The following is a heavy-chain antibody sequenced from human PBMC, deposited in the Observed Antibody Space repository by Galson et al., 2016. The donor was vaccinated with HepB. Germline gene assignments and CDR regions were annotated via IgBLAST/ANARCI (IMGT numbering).Heavy chain of an antibody. CDR2: VHDSGTT. Sequence: SETLSLTCAVSGSSITSGNWWGWVRQPPGKGLERIGEVHDSGTTNYNPSLKSRVTISKDQSENQLSLILTSVTAADSAVYYCARERAKVIDYWGQGTLVTVSS. CDR1: GSSITSGNW. CDR3: ARERAKVIDY. V-gene: IGHV4-4*02. D-gene: IGHD4/OR15-4a*01. J-gene: IGHJ4*02.